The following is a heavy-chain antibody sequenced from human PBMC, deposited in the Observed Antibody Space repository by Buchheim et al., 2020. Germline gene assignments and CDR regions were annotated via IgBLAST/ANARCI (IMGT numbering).Heavy chain of an antibody. CDR3: ARERTNGFDY. J-gene: IGHJ4*02. D-gene: IGHD2-8*01. CDR2: ISYDGSNK. Sequence: QVQLVESGGGVVQPGGSLRLSCAASGFTFSSYAMHWVRQAPGKGLEWVAVISYDGSNKYYADSVKGRFTISRDNSKNTLYLQINSLRAEYTAVYYCARERTNGFDYWGQGAL. CDR1: GFTFSSYA. V-gene: IGHV3-30-3*01.